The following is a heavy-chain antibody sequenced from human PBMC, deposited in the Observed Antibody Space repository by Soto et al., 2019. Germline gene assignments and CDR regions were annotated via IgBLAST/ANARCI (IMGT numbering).Heavy chain of an antibody. J-gene: IGHJ5*02. CDR3: ARASMSYSSSWYDWFDP. Sequence: ASVKVSCKASGYTFTSYAMHWVRQAPGQRLEWMGWINAGNGNTKYSQKFQGRVTITRDTSASTAYMELSSLRSEDTAVYYCARASMSYSSSWYDWFDPWGQGTLVPVSS. V-gene: IGHV1-3*01. D-gene: IGHD6-13*01. CDR2: INAGNGNT. CDR1: GYTFTSYA.